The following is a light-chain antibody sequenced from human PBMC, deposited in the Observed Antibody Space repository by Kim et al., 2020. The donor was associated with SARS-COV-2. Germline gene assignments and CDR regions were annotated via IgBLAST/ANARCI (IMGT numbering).Light chain of an antibody. V-gene: IGKV1-33*01. CDR1: QDIKKY. J-gene: IGKJ3*01. CDR2: DAS. Sequence: AYIGHSVTITCQASQDIKKYLNWFHQKPGKAPTLLNYDASQLEVAVPASFSGGGSGTHFTLTISSLQPEDGATYYCQQSDNLPLTFGHATKVHNK. CDR3: QQSDNLPLT.